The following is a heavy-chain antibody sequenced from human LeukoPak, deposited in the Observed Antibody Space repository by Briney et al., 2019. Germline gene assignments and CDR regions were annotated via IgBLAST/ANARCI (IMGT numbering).Heavy chain of an antibody. D-gene: IGHD4-23*01. CDR2: IYYSGST. CDR1: GGSISSYY. CDR3: ARDEVYGGNSY. J-gene: IGHJ4*02. V-gene: IGHV4-59*01. Sequence: SETLSLTCTVSGGSISSYYWSWIRQPPGKGLEWIGYIYYSGSTNYNPSLKSRVTISVDTSKNRFSLKLSSVTAADTAVYYCARDEVYGGNSYWGQGTLVTVSS.